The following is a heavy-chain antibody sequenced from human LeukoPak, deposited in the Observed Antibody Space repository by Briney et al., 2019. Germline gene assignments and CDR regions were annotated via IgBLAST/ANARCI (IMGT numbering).Heavy chain of an antibody. CDR2: IYTGDSDT. J-gene: IGHJ4*02. Sequence: GDPLEISLQGSGYRLNRYWNGWVRPMPGKSLGWMGIIYTGDSDTRYSPSFQGQVTISADKSISTAYLQWSSLKASDTAMYFCARRRDGYNYVGSDYWGQGTLVTVSS. CDR1: GYRLNRYW. D-gene: IGHD5-24*01. V-gene: IGHV5-51*01. CDR3: ARRRDGYNYVGSDY.